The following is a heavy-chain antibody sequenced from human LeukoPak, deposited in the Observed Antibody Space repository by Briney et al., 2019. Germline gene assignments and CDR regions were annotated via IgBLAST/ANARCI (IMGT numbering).Heavy chain of an antibody. CDR1: GFTVSNNF. CDR3: ARXSDSLMVRGGDC. V-gene: IGHV3-66*01. J-gene: IGHJ4*02. CDR2: IYSGGNT. D-gene: IGHD3-10*01. Sequence: GGSLRLSCAASGFTVSNNFMTWVRQAPGKGPECVSVIYSGGNTYYADSVKGRFTISRDNSKNTLYLQMNSLRAEDTAVYYCARXSDSLMVRGGDCWGQGALVTVSS.